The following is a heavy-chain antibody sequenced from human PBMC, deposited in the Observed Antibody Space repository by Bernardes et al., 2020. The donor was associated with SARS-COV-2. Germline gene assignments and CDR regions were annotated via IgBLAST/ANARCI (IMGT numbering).Heavy chain of an antibody. CDR3: ARGGSPRWGSTSCYSCDSGYWFHP. CDR2: VNESGST. D-gene: IGHD2-2*01. V-gene: IGHV4-34*01. J-gene: IGHJ5*02. CDR1: GGSITDYY. Sequence: SETLSLTCAVIGGSITDYYWSWIRQSPGEGLEWIGEVNESGSTAYNPSLKSRVSISVDTSKNLFSLKVTPVTAADTAVYYCARGGSPRWGSTSCYSCDSGYWFHPWGQGTLVTVSS.